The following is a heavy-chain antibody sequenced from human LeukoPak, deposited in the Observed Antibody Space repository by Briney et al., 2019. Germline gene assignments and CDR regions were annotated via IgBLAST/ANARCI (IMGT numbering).Heavy chain of an antibody. V-gene: IGHV4-4*09. D-gene: IGHD1-7*01. CDR1: GGSISSYY. J-gene: IGHJ5*02. CDR3: ARNWDNWNSNWFDP. CDR2: IYTSGGT. Sequence: SETLSLTCTVSGGSISSYYWSWIRQPPGKGLEWIGYIYTSGGTNYNPSLKSRVTISVDTSKNQFSLKLSSVTAADTAVYYCARNWDNWNSNWFDPWGQGTLVTVSS.